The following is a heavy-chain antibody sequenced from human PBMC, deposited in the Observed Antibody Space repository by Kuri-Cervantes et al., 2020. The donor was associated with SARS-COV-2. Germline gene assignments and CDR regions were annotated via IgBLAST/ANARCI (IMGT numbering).Heavy chain of an antibody. Sequence: GESLKISCAASGFTVSSNYMSWVRQAPGKGLEWVSVIYSGGSTYYADSVQGRFTISRDNSKNILYLQMNSLRVEDTAVYYCAREDRYGGNLNWFDPWGQGTLVTVSS. J-gene: IGHJ5*02. CDR2: IYSGGST. CDR3: AREDRYGGNLNWFDP. V-gene: IGHV3-53*01. CDR1: GFTVSSNY. D-gene: IGHD1-26*01.